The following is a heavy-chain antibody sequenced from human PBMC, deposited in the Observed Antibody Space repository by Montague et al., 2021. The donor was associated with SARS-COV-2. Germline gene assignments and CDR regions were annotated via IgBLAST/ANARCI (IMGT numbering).Heavy chain of an antibody. Sequence: TLSLTCTVSGGSISSGGYYWSWIRQHPGKGLEWIGYIYYSGSTYYNPSLKSRVTIPVDTSKNQFSLKVSSVTAADTAVYYCARSPEPMIILIITSLNWYFDLWGRGTLVTVSS. J-gene: IGHJ2*01. V-gene: IGHV4-31*03. CDR3: ARSPEPMIILIITSLNWYFDL. CDR2: IYYSGST. CDR1: GGSISSGGYY. D-gene: IGHD3-22*01.